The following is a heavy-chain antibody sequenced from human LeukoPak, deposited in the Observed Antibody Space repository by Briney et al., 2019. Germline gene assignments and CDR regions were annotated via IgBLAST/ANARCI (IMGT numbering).Heavy chain of an antibody. CDR3: AKSPTSGFVREAKGPRFDP. CDR2: ISGSGGST. V-gene: IGHV3-23*01. J-gene: IGHJ5*02. D-gene: IGHD3-10*01. Sequence: PEGSLRLSCAASGFTFSSYAMSWVRQAPGKGLEWVSAISGSGGSTYYADSVKGRFTISRDNSKNTLYLQMNSLRAEDTAVYYCAKSPTSGFVREAKGPRFDPWGQGTLVTVSS. CDR1: GFTFSSYA.